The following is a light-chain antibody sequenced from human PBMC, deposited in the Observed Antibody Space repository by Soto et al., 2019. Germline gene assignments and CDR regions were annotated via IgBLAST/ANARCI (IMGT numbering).Light chain of an antibody. CDR3: QQADTFPIT. J-gene: IGKJ5*01. CDR1: QDIVAY. V-gene: IGKV1D-12*01. Sequence: DIQATPSPSSVSASVGDRLTITCRASQDIVAYLAWYQQKPGKAPKLLIYAASSLQSGVPSRFSGSGFGTDFTLTISSLQPEDSAIYYCQQADTFPITFGQGTRLEIK. CDR2: AAS.